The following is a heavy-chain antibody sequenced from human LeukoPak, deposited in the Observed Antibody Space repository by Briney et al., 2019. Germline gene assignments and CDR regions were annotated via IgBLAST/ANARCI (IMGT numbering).Heavy chain of an antibody. D-gene: IGHD3-10*01. CDR3: ASHARVLWNGQYDY. J-gene: IGHJ4*02. V-gene: IGHV1-2*02. CDR1: GYTFTSYG. Sequence: ASVKVSCKASGYTFTSYGISWVRQAPGQGLEWMGWINPNSGGTNYAQKFQGRVTMTRDTSISTAYMELSRLRSDDTAVYYCASHARVLWNGQYDYWGQGTLVTVSS. CDR2: INPNSGGT.